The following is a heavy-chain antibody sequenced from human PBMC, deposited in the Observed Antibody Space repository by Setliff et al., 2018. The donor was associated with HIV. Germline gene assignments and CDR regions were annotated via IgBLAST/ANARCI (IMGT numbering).Heavy chain of an antibody. V-gene: IGHV4-34*01. D-gene: IGHD3-10*01. CDR1: GAPFNFYF. CDR2: ISHSGKS. J-gene: IGHJ4*02. CDR3: ARSSGRYITSSFAF. Sequence: TSETLSLTCAVYGAPFNFYFWTWIHQTPGKGLEWIGDISHSGKSNYNPSIESRVTMSVDTSKNQFSLRLTSVTAADTAIYYCARSSGRYITSSFAFWGQGTLVTVSS.